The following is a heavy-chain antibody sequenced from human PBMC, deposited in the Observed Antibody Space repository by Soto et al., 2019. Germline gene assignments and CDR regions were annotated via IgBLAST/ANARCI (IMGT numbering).Heavy chain of an antibody. V-gene: IGHV1-69*02. CDR1: GGTFSSYT. CDR2: IIPILGIA. CDR3: ARADTAMVTYYDYGMDV. D-gene: IGHD5-18*01. Sequence: QVQLVQSGAEVKKPGSSVKVSCKASGGTFSSYTISWVRQAPGQGLEWMGRIIPILGIANYAQKFQGRVTITADKSTSTAYMELSSLRSEDTAVYYCARADTAMVTYYDYGMDVWGQGTTVTVSS. J-gene: IGHJ6*02.